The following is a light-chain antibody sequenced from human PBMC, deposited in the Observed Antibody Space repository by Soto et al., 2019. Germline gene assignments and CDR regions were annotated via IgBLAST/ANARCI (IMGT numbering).Light chain of an antibody. J-gene: IGLJ3*02. Sequence: QLVLTQSSSASASLGSSVKLTCTLSSGYSNYIIAWHQQQPGKAPRYLMKIEGSGSYYKGSGVPDRFSGSSSGADRYLTISNLQFEDEADYYCETWDSNFWVFGGGTKLTVL. CDR1: SGYSNYI. CDR2: IEGSGSY. CDR3: ETWDSNFWV. V-gene: IGLV4-60*02.